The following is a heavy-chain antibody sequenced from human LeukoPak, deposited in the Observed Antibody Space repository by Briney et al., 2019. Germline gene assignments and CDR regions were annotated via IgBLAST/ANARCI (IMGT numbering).Heavy chain of an antibody. J-gene: IGHJ4*02. V-gene: IGHV1-69*04. CDR1: GGTFSSYA. CDR3: ARLDYGGKTALYYFDY. Sequence: ASVKASCKASGGTFSSYAISWVRQAPGQGLEWMGRIIPILGIANYAQKFQGGVTITADKSTSTAYMELSSLRSEDTAVYYCARLDYGGKTALYYFDYWGQGTLVTVSS. CDR2: IIPILGIA. D-gene: IGHD4-23*01.